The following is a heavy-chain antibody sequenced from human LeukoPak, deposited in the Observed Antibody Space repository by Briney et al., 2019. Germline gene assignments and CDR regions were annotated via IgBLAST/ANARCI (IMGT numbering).Heavy chain of an antibody. CDR2: INPNSGGT. CDR1: GYTFTGYY. J-gene: IGHJ6*02. V-gene: IGHV1-2*02. D-gene: IGHD6-13*01. CDR3: ARDIAAAGPQVYYYGMDV. Sequence: ASVKVSCKASGYTFTGYYMHWVRQAPGQGLEWMGWINPNSGGTNYAQKFQGRVTMTRDTSISTAYMELSRLRSDDTAVYYCARDIAAAGPQVYYYGMDVWGQGTTVTVSS.